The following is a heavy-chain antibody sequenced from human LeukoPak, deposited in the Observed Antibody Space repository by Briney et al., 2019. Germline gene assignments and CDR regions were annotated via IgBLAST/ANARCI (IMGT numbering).Heavy chain of an antibody. CDR3: ARDLAPYGDYGVLDY. CDR1: GFTFSDYY. J-gene: IGHJ4*02. D-gene: IGHD4-17*01. CDR2: IKEDGSEK. V-gene: IGHV3-7*01. Sequence: GGSLRLSCAASGFTFSDYYMSWIRQAPGKGPEWVANIKEDGSEKYYVDSVKGRFTISRDNAKNSLYLQVNSLRAEDTAVYYCARDLAPYGDYGVLDYWGQGTLVTVSS.